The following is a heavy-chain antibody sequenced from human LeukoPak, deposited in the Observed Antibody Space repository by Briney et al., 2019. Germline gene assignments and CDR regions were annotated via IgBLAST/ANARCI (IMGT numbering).Heavy chain of an antibody. V-gene: IGHV3-23*01. CDR2: IRIGGGGT. Sequence: PGGSLRLSCAASGFDLPTYAMTGVRQAPAKGLEGVSSIRIGGGGTYYADSVKGRFTISRDNSENTLHLQMNNLRVEDTARYFCARCMVLSQGWCNWFDPWGQGTLVTVSS. CDR3: ARCMVLSQGWCNWFDP. J-gene: IGHJ5*02. D-gene: IGHD6-13*01. CDR1: GFDLPTYA.